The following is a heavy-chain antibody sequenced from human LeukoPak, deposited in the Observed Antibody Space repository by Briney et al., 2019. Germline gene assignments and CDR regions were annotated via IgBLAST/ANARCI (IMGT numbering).Heavy chain of an antibody. Sequence: GGSLRLSCAASGFTFSTYSMNWVRQAPGKGLEWVSFISSSSSSIYYADSLKGRFTISRDNANNSLYLQMNSLRAEDTAVYYCAREYCKGGSCYNDAFDIWGQGTMVTVSS. CDR1: GFTFSTYS. D-gene: IGHD2-15*01. J-gene: IGHJ3*02. CDR3: AREYCKGGSCYNDAFDI. CDR2: ISSSSSSI. V-gene: IGHV3-21*01.